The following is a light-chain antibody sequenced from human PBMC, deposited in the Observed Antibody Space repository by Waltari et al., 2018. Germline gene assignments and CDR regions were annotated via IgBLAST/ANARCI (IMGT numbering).Light chain of an antibody. CDR1: ALPKKY. CDR3: YSTDSSGHDRV. Sequence: SYELTQPPSVSVSPGQTARITCSGDALPKKYAYWYQQKSGQAPVLFVYEDSKRPTGIPERLSGSSSGTTATLTISGAQVEDEADYYCYSTDSSGHDRVFGGGTKLTVL. CDR2: EDS. J-gene: IGLJ3*02. V-gene: IGLV3-10*01.